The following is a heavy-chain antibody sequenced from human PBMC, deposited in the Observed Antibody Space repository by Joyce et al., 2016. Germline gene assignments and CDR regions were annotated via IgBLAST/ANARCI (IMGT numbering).Heavy chain of an antibody. J-gene: IGHJ4*02. Sequence: EVQLVEYGGTLFQPGESLRLSCAASGYSFSTYWMTWVRQAPGKGREWVANIKDDGSEKNYLDSVKGRFTISRDNAKTPLYVHISSLRGDDTAVYYCARDYWGPREWGQGTLVTVSS. V-gene: IGHV3-7*01. D-gene: IGHD7-27*01. CDR3: ARDYWGPRE. CDR2: IKDDGSEK. CDR1: GYSFSTYW.